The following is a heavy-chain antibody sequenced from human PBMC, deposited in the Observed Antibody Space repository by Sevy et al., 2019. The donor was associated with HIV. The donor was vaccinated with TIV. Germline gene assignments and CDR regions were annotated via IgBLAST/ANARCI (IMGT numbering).Heavy chain of an antibody. CDR2: ISSTGNYI. J-gene: IGHJ4*02. D-gene: IGHD4-17*01. CDR3: ARGSHDYGDYDRDVGFDY. Sequence: GGSLRLSCADSGFTFSSYTMNWVRQAPGKGLEWVSSISSTGNYIYYADSLKVRFSISRDNAKNSLYLQMNSLRAEDTAVYHCARGSHDYGDYDRDVGFDYWGQGTLVTVSS. CDR1: GFTFSSYT. V-gene: IGHV3-21*01.